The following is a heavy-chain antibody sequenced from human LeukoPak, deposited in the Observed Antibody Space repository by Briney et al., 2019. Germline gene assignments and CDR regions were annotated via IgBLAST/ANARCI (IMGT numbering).Heavy chain of an antibody. CDR3: ARESGSRSYYYYMDV. J-gene: IGHJ6*03. Sequence: QPGGSLRLSCAASGFTFSSYGMHWVRQAPGKGLEWVAFIRYDGSNKYYADSVKGRFTISRDKDKNSVYLQMTSLRAEDTAVYYCARESGSRSYYYYMDVWGKGTTVTVSS. CDR1: GFTFSSYG. D-gene: IGHD2-2*01. CDR2: IRYDGSNK. V-gene: IGHV3-30*02.